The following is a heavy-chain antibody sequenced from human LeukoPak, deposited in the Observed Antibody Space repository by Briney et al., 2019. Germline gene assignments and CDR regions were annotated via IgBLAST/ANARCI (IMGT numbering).Heavy chain of an antibody. CDR1: GYTFTGHG. D-gene: IGHD4-11*01. Sequence: ASVELSCKASGYTFTGHGISWVRQAPGKGLEWMGWISGCSGNTIYAQKLKGRVTMTRDTSTSTAYMELTSLRSDDTAVYYCARGGPYSCSFDDWGQGTRVTVSS. CDR2: ISGCSGNT. CDR3: ARGGPYSCSFDD. J-gene: IGHJ4*02. V-gene: IGHV1-18*01.